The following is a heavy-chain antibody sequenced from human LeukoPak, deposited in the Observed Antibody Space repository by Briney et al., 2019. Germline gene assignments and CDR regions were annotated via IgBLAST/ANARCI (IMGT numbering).Heavy chain of an antibody. Sequence: PGGSLRLSCAASGFTFNNHAMSWVRQAPGRGLEWVSAISGSGGNTYYADSVEGRFTISRDNSKNTLYLQMDRLRVEDSAVYYCVRGRDIVVVITFDYWGQGTLVTVSS. J-gene: IGHJ4*02. CDR3: VRGRDIVVVITFDY. D-gene: IGHD3-22*01. CDR2: ISGSGGNT. CDR1: GFTFNNHA. V-gene: IGHV3-23*01.